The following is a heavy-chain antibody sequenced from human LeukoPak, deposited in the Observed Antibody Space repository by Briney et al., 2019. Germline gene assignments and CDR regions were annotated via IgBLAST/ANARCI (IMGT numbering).Heavy chain of an antibody. CDR3: ARGKMWGYSYGPIDY. Sequence: SETLSLTCAVYGGSLSGYYWSWIRQPPGKGLEWIGEINHSGSTNYNPSLKSRVTISVDTSKNQFSLKLSSVTAADTAVYYCARGKMWGYSYGPIDYWGQGTLVTVSS. CDR2: INHSGST. V-gene: IGHV4-34*01. D-gene: IGHD5-18*01. CDR1: GGSLSGYY. J-gene: IGHJ4*02.